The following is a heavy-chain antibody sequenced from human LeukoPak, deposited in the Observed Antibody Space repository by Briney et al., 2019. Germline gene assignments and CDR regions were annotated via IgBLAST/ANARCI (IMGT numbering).Heavy chain of an antibody. CDR2: IYPGDSDT. CDR1: VYTFISYW. Sequence: GESLKISCKGSVYTFISYWIGWVRQMPGKGLEWMGIIYPGDSDTRYSPSFQGQVTISADKSISTAYLQWSSLKASDTAIYYCARTNMPAREGTYFDYWGQGTLVTVSS. CDR3: ARTNMPAREGTYFDY. J-gene: IGHJ4*02. V-gene: IGHV5-51*01. D-gene: IGHD6-6*01.